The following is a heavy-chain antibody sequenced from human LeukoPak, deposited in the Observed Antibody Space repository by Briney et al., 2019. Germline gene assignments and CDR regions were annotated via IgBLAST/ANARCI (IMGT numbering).Heavy chain of an antibody. V-gene: IGHV1-2*02. CDR2: INPDSGDT. J-gene: IGHJ4*02. D-gene: IGHD4-17*01. Sequence: GASVKVSCKASGYTFTAYYMHWVRQAPGQGLEYVGWINPDSGDTNHAQNFQGRVTLTRDTSISTAYMELRSLRSDDTAVYYCAREIYGRFDYWGQGTLVT. CDR3: AREIYGRFDY. CDR1: GYTFTAYY.